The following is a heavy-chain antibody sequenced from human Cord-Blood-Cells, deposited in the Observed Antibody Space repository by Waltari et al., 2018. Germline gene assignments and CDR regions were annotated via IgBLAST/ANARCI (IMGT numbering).Heavy chain of an antibody. CDR3: ARHGYSSSSYYFDY. CDR2: IYYSGST. D-gene: IGHD6-6*01. V-gene: IGHV4-39*01. Sequence: QLQLQESGPGLVKPSETMSLTCTVSGGSISSRSYYWGWIRTPPGMGLEWIGSIYYSGSTYYNPSLKSRVTISVDTSKNQFSLKLSSVTAADTAVYYCARHGYSSSSYYFDYWGQGTLVTVSS. J-gene: IGHJ4*02. CDR1: GGSISSRSYY.